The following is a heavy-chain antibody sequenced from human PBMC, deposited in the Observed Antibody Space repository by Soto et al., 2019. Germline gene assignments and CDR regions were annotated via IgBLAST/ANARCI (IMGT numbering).Heavy chain of an antibody. CDR2: IYYSGST. J-gene: IGHJ2*01. V-gene: IGHV4-39*02. Sequence: SETLSLTCTFSGGSISSSSYYWGWIRQPPGKGPEWIGGIYYSGSTYYNPSLKSRVTISVDTSKNQFSLKLSSVTAADAAVYFCARESPADFWGRGTLVTVSS. CDR1: GGSISSSSYY. CDR3: ARESPADF.